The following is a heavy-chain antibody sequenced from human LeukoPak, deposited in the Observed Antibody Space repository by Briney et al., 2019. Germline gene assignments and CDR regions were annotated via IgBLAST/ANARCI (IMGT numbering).Heavy chain of an antibody. D-gene: IGHD5-12*01. CDR2: IRYDGSNK. J-gene: IGHJ4*02. CDR1: GFTLSNYG. Sequence: GGSLRLSCAASGFTLSNYGMHWVRQAPGKGLEWVAFIRYDGSNKYYADFVKGRFTISRDNSKKTLYLQMNSLRAEDTAVYYCARVEASGYDYGAFDYWGQGTLVTVSS. V-gene: IGHV3-30*12. CDR3: ARVEASGYDYGAFDY.